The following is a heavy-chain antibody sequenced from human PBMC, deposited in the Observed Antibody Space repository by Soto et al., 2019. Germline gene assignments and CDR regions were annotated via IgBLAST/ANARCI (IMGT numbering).Heavy chain of an antibody. CDR2: IYYSGST. CDR3: ARHLSLPVAGPWSMFDY. D-gene: IGHD6-19*01. J-gene: IGHJ4*02. Sequence: QLQLQESGPGLVKPSETLSLTCTVSGVSISSGSNYWGWIRQSPGKGLEWIGSIYYSGSTYYNPSLKSRLTMSVDTSKNYFSLQLTSVTAADTAVYYCARHLSLPVAGPWSMFDYWGQGTLVTVSS. V-gene: IGHV4-39*01. CDR1: GVSISSGSNY.